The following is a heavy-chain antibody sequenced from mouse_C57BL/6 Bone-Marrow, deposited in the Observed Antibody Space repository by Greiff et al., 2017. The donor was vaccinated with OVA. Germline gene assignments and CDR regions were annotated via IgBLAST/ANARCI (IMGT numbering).Heavy chain of an antibody. CDR3: ARKIRAVVDGFAY. CDR2: IYPRSGNT. J-gene: IGHJ3*01. CDR1: GYTFTSYG. V-gene: IGHV1-81*01. D-gene: IGHD1-1*01. Sequence: VQLQQSGAELARPGASVKLSCKASGYTFTSYGISWVKQRTGQGLEWIGEIYPRSGNTYYNEKFKGKATLTADKSSSTAYMELRSLTSEDSAVFVCARKIRAVVDGFAYWGQGTLVTVSA.